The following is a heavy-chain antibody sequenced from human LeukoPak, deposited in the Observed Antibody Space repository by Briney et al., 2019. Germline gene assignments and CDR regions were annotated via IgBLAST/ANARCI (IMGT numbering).Heavy chain of an antibody. CDR3: ARDAPPDTAMGY. D-gene: IGHD5-18*01. CDR1: GFTFEDYA. V-gene: IGHV3-9*01. CDR2: ISWNSGSV. J-gene: IGHJ4*02. Sequence: PGGSLRLSCAASGFTFEDYAMHWVRQTPGKGLEWVSGISWNSGSVVYADSVKGRFTVSRDNAKNSLYLQMNSLRAEDTAVYYCARDAPPDTAMGYWGQGTLVTVSS.